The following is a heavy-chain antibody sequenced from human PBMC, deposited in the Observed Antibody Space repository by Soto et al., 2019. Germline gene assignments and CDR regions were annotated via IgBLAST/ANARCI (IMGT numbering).Heavy chain of an antibody. CDR1: GYTFTSYG. V-gene: IGHV1-18*01. CDR2: ISAGNGNT. CDR3: AAAYSRNYYYGMDV. J-gene: IGHJ6*02. Sequence: ASVKVSCKASGYTFTSYGISWVRQAPGQRLEWMGWISAGNGNTNYAQKLQERVTITTDMSTSTAYMELSSLRSEDTAVYYCAAAYSRNYYYGMDVWGQGTTVTVSS. D-gene: IGHD2-21*01.